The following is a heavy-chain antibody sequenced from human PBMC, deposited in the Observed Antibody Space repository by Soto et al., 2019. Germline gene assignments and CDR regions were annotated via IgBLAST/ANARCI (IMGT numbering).Heavy chain of an antibody. CDR1: GFTVSSSY. J-gene: IGHJ5*02. CDR2: IYSGGGT. Sequence: GGSLRLSCAASGFTVSSSYMGWVRQSPGKGLDYVSLIYSGGGTNYAESMKGRFTISRDNSKNMLYLQMDSLRPEDTAVYYCARAPGPGVKTVWFDPWGQGTMVTVSS. V-gene: IGHV3-66*01. D-gene: IGHD2-21*01. CDR3: ARAPGPGVKTVWFDP.